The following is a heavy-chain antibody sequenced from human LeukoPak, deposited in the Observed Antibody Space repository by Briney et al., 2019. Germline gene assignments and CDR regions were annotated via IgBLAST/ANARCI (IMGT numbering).Heavy chain of an antibody. CDR3: ARGRRGLSGAPIWGQWTPFDY. D-gene: IGHD1-26*01. J-gene: IGHJ4*02. CDR1: GGSSSGYN. V-gene: IGHV4-34*05. Sequence: PLGAPCLTCALHGGSSSGYNWCCVRAPLGRRGECMWEIYLGGSTNYNPSLTSRATISVDTSKNQFSLKLSSVTAADTAVYYCARGRRGLSGAPIWGQWTPFDYWGQGSLATVSS. CDR2: IYLGGST.